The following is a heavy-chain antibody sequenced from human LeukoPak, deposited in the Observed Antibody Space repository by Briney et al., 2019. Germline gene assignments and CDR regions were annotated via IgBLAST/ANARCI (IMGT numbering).Heavy chain of an antibody. CDR3: AELGITMIGGV. CDR2: IDSSSGYM. J-gene: IGHJ6*04. V-gene: IGHV3-21*06. CDR1: GFTFNTYS. Sequence: GGSLRLSCAASGFTFNTYSMNWARQAPGKGLEWVSSIDSSSGYMFYADSVKGRLIISRDNAKNSLYLQMNSLRAEDTAVYYCAELGITMIGGVWGKGTTVTISP. D-gene: IGHD3-10*02.